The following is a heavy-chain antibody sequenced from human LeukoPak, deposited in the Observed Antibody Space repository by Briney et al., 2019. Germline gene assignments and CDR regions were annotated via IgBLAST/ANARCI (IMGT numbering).Heavy chain of an antibody. Sequence: SQTLSLTCTVSGGSNSSGSYYWSWIRQPAGKGLEWIGRIYSSGNTNYNPSLKSRVTISSDTSKNQLCLKLTSVPAADTAVYYCARAEGLDAFDIWGQGTMVTVSS. CDR2: IYSSGNT. CDR3: ARAEGLDAFDI. CDR1: GGSNSSGSYY. D-gene: IGHD1-14*01. V-gene: IGHV4-61*02. J-gene: IGHJ3*02.